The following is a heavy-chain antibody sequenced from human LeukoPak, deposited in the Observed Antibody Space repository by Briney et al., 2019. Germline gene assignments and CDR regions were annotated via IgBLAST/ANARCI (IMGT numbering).Heavy chain of an antibody. J-gene: IGHJ5*02. CDR3: ARDDSGWYFWFDP. Sequence: PGGSLRLSCAASGFTFSSYGMHWVRQAPGKGLEWVAVIWYDGSNKYYADSVKGRFTISRDNSKNTLYLQMNSLRAEDTAVYYCARDDSGWYFWFDPWGQGTLVTVSS. V-gene: IGHV3-33*01. D-gene: IGHD6-19*01. CDR2: IWYDGSNK. CDR1: GFTFSSYG.